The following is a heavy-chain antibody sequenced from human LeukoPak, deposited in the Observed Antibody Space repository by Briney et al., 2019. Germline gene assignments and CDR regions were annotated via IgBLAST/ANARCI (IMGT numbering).Heavy chain of an antibody. J-gene: IGHJ5*02. Sequence: ASVTVSCTASGYTFTIYGISWVRQAPGQGLEWMGWISAYSGDTNYAQKFQGRVTMTEDTSTDTAYMELSSLRSEDTAVYYCATSGLPDYGDYLNWFDPWGQGTLVTVSS. CDR3: ATSGLPDYGDYLNWFDP. D-gene: IGHD4-17*01. V-gene: IGHV1-18*01. CDR1: GYTFTIYG. CDR2: ISAYSGDT.